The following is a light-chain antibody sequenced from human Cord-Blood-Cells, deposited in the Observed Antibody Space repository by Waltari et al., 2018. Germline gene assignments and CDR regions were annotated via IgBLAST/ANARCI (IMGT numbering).Light chain of an antibody. V-gene: IGKV1-5*01. J-gene: IGKJ1*01. CDR1: QSISSW. Sequence: DIQMIQSPSTLSASVGDRVTITCRASQSISSWLAWYQQKPGKDPKLLIYDASSLESGVPSRFSGSGSGTEFTLTISSLQPDDFATYYCQQYNSYSGTFGQGTKVEIK. CDR2: DAS. CDR3: QQYNSYSGT.